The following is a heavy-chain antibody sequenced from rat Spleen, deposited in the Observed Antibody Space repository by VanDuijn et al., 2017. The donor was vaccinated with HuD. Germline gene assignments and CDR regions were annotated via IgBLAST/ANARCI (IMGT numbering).Heavy chain of an antibody. Sequence: EVQLVESGGGLVQPGRSLKLSCVASGFTFNNYYMTWIRQAPRKGLEWVASIDYTGSTTYYRDSVKGRFTISRDNAKSTLYLQMNSLRSEDTATYYCARPPYDGTYYHYFDYWGQGVMVTVSS. CDR3: ARPPYDGTYYHYFDY. V-gene: IGHV5-31*01. J-gene: IGHJ2*01. CDR2: IDYTGSTT. D-gene: IGHD1-12*02. CDR1: GFTFNNYY.